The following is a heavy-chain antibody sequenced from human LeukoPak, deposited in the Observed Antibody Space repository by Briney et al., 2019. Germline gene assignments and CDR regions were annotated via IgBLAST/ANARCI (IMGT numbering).Heavy chain of an antibody. J-gene: IGHJ3*02. CDR3: AREVDYYDTQRGHGALDI. CDR2: ISSSGSTI. D-gene: IGHD3-22*01. V-gene: IGHV3-11*04. CDR1: GFTFSDYY. Sequence: GGSLRLSCAASGFTFSDYYMSWIRQAPGKGLEWVSYISSSGSTIYYADSVKGRFTISRDNTKNSLYLQMNSLRAEDTAVYYCAREVDYYDTQRGHGALDIWGQGTMVTVSS.